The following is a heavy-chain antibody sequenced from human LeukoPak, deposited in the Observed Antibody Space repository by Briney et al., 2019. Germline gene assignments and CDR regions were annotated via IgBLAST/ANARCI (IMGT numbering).Heavy chain of an antibody. D-gene: IGHD3-10*01. Sequence: GGSLRLSCAASGFTFSSYAMHWVRQAPGKGLEWVAVISYDGSNKYYADSVKGRFTISRDNSKNTLYLQMNSLRAEDTAVYYCARDLGLDPWCQGTLVTVSS. CDR3: ARDLGLDP. V-gene: IGHV3-30*04. J-gene: IGHJ5*02. CDR1: GFTFSSYA. CDR2: ISYDGSNK.